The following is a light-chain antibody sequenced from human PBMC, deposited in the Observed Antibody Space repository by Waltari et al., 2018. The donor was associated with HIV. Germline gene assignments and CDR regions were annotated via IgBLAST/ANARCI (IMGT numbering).Light chain of an antibody. J-gene: IGKJ1*01. CDR3: QQRSNWPT. CDR1: QSVSSY. CDR2: DAS. V-gene: IGKV3-11*01. Sequence: EIVLTQSPATLSLSPGERATLSCRASQSVSSYLAWYQQKPGQAPRLLIYDASNRATGIPARFSGSGSGTDFTLTISILEPEDFAVYYCQQRSNWPTFGQGTKVELK.